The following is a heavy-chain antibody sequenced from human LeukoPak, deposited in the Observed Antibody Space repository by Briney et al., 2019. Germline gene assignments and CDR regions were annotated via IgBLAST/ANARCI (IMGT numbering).Heavy chain of an antibody. Sequence: ASVTVSFKVSGYTLTELSMHWVRQAPGKGLEWMGGFDPEDGETIYAQKFQGRVTMTEDTSTDTAYMELSSLRSEDTAVYYCATGPNTAMVSYYFDYWGQGTLVTVSS. D-gene: IGHD5-18*01. CDR3: ATGPNTAMVSYYFDY. V-gene: IGHV1-24*01. J-gene: IGHJ4*02. CDR2: FDPEDGET. CDR1: GYTLTELS.